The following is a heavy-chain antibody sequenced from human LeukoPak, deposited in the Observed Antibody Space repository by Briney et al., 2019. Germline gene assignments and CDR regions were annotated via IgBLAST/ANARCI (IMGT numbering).Heavy chain of an antibody. CDR3: ATLSGDWYFHY. CDR2: ISGSGTTK. Sequence: GGSLRLSCAASGFRFSSYEMNWVRQAPGKGLEWVSYISGSGTTKYYADSVKGRFTISRDNVKNSLFLQMNRLRAEDKAVYYCATLSGDWYFHYWGQGTLVTVSS. D-gene: IGHD2-21*02. J-gene: IGHJ4*02. CDR1: GFRFSSYE. V-gene: IGHV3-48*03.